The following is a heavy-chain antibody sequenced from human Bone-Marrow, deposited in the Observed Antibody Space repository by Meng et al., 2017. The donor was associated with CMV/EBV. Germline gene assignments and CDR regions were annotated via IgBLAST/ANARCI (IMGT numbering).Heavy chain of an antibody. V-gene: IGHV1-2*02. CDR1: GYTFTSYD. CDR3: ARIYGGSYY. D-gene: IGHD1-26*01. Sequence: ASVKVSCKASGYTFTSYDINWVRQAPGQGLEWMGWINPNSGGTNYAQKFQGRVTMTRDTSISTAYMELSRLRSDDTAVYYCARIYGGSYYWGQGTLVTVSS. CDR2: INPNSGGT. J-gene: IGHJ4*02.